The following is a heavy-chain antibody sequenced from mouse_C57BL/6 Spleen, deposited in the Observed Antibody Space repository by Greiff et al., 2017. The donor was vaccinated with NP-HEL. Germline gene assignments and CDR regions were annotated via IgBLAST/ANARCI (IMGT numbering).Heavy chain of an antibody. V-gene: IGHV3-3*01. CDR2: TFYSGIT. CDR3: ARAYSNYYAMDY. D-gene: IGHD2-5*01. Sequence: EVKLMESGPSLVRPSQTLSLTCTVTGFSINSDCYWIWIRQFPGNKLEYIGYTFYSGITYYNPSLESRTYITRDTSKNQCSLKLSSVTTEDTATYYCARAYSNYYAMDYWGQGTSVTVSS. CDR1: GFSINSDCY. J-gene: IGHJ4*01.